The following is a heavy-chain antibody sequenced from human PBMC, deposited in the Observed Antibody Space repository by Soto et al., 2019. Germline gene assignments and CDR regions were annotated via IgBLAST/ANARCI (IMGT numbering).Heavy chain of an antibody. CDR1: GYTFTSYY. D-gene: IGHD5-12*01. CDR2: INPSGGST. CDR3: ARQNETRRDGYNFDY. J-gene: IGHJ4*02. Sequence: XSVKVSCKASGYTFTSYYMHWVRQAPVQGLEWMGIINPSGGSTSYAQKFQGRVTMTRDTSTSTVYMELSSLRSEDTAVCYCARQNETRRDGYNFDYWGQGTLVIVSS. V-gene: IGHV1-46*01.